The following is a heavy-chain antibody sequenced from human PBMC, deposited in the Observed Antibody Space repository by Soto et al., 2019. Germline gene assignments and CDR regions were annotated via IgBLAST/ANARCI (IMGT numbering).Heavy chain of an antibody. CDR2: ISYDGSNK. CDR1: GFTFSSYA. V-gene: IGHV3-30-3*01. CDR3: ARDLVYCSGGSCYIYYYGMDV. D-gene: IGHD2-15*01. J-gene: IGHJ6*02. Sequence: ESGGGVVQPGRSLRLSCAASGFTFSSYAMHWVRQAPGKGLEWVAVISYDGSNKYYADSVKGRFTISRDNSKNTLYLQMNSLRAEDTAVYYCARDLVYCSGGSCYIYYYGMDVWGQGTTVTVSS.